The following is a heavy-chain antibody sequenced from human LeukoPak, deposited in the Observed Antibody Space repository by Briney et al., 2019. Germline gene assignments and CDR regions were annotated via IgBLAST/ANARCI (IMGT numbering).Heavy chain of an antibody. CDR2: IGTAGNT. J-gene: IGHJ3*01. V-gene: IGHV3-13*01. D-gene: IGHD6-6*01. CDR3: AREGSLSSSDAFDV. CDR1: GFTFSNYE. Sequence: QPGGPLRLSCAASGFTFSNYEMHWLRLVLGKGLEWVSAIGTAGNTFYAGSVKGRFTISRENAKNSFYLQMNSLRAGDTAVYYCAREGSLSSSDAFDVWGQGTMVTVSS.